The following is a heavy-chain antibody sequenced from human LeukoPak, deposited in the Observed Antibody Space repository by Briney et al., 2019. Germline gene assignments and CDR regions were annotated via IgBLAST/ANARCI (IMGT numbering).Heavy chain of an antibody. CDR2: ISAYNGNT. V-gene: IGHV1-18*01. J-gene: IGHJ4*02. CDR1: GYTFTSYG. D-gene: IGHD3-22*01. CDR3: AKDRRYYYDSTGYYYFEY. Sequence: ASVKVSCKASGYTFTSYGISWVRQAPGQGLEWMGWISAYNGNTNYAQKLQGRVTMTTDTSTSTAYMELRSLRTDDTAIYFCAKDRRYYYDSTGYYYFEYWGQGTLVTVSS.